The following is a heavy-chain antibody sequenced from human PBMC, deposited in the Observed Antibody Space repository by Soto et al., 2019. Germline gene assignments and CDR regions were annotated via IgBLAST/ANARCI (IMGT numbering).Heavy chain of an antibody. CDR3: AKEGGVLRFLEWLFDDFDY. V-gene: IGHV3-23*01. CDR1: GFTFSSYA. Sequence: GGSLRLSCAASGFTFSSYAMSWVRQAPGKGLEWVSAISGSGGSTYYADSVKGRFTISRDNSKNTLYLQMNSLRAEDTAVYYCAKEGGVLRFLEWLFDDFDYWGQGTLVTVSS. CDR2: ISGSGGST. J-gene: IGHJ4*02. D-gene: IGHD3-3*01.